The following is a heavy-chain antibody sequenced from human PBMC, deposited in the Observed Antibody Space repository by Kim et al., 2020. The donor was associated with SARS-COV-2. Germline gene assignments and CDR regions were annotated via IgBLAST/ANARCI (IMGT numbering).Heavy chain of an antibody. J-gene: IGHJ5*02. V-gene: IGHV4-59*08. CDR3: ARHVAVAGTHWFDP. CDR1: GGSISSYY. CDR2: IYYSGST. D-gene: IGHD6-19*01. Sequence: SETLSLTCTVSGGSISSYYWSWIRQPPGKGLEWIGYIYYSGSTNYNPSLKSRVTISVDTSKNQFSLKLSSVTAADTAVYYCARHVAVAGTHWFDPWGQGTLVTVSS.